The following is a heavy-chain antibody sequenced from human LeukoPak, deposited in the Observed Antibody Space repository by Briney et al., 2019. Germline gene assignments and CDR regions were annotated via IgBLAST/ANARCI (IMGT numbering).Heavy chain of an antibody. CDR3: ARVGYGSSWGERYYFDH. V-gene: IGHV3-66*01. Sequence: GGSLGLSCAASGFTFSSYAMSWVRQAPGKGLEWVSVISSAGDTYYADSVKGRFSISRDTSKDTVFLEMNSLRAEDTAVYYCARVGYGSSWGERYYFDHWGQGAQVTVSS. CDR2: ISSAGDT. CDR1: GFTFSSYA. D-gene: IGHD6-13*01. J-gene: IGHJ4*02.